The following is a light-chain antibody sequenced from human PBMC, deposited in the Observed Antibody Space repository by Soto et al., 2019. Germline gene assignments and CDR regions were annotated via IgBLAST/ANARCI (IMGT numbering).Light chain of an antibody. CDR3: QTWGTGIVV. J-gene: IGLJ2*01. Sequence: QLVLTQSPSASASLGASVKVTCTLSSGHSSYAIAWHQQHPEKGPRYLMKLNSDGSHTKGDGIPDRFSGSSSGAERYLTISSLQSEDEADYYCQTWGTGIVVFGGGTKLTVL. CDR2: LNSDGSH. V-gene: IGLV4-69*01. CDR1: SGHSSYA.